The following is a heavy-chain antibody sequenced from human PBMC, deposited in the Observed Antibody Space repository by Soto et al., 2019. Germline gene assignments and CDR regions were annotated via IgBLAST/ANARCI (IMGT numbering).Heavy chain of an antibody. CDR3: ARGGFSSGWFRDD. CDR1: GFTFGSYA. D-gene: IGHD6-19*01. V-gene: IGHV3-64*01. J-gene: IGHJ4*02. CDR2: ISSNGGST. Sequence: GVSLRLSCAASGFTFGSYAMHWVRQAPGKGLEYVSAISSNGGSTYYANSVKGRFTISRDNSKNTLYLQMGSLRAEDMAVYYCARGGFSSGWFRDDWGQRTLVTVSS.